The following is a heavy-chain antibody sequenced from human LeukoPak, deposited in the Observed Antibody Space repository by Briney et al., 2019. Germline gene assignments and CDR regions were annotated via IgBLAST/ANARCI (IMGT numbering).Heavy chain of an antibody. V-gene: IGHV3-7*01. D-gene: IGHD1-26*01. CDR1: GFTFSTYW. J-gene: IGHJ4*02. CDR2: IKGDESAK. CDR3: ARDVVGSLDY. Sequence: AGSLRLSCAASGFTFSTYWMAWVRQAPGKGLEWVANIKGDESAKHQADSVKGRFTISRDNAQNSVYLQMSSLRGEDTAVYYCARDVVGSLDYWGQGTLVTVSS.